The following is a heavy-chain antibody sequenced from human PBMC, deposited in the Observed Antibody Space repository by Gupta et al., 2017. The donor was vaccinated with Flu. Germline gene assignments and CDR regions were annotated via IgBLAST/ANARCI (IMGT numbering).Heavy chain of an antibody. Sequence: INWVRQATGQGLEWMGWMNPNSGNTGYAQKFQGRVTMTRNTSISTAYMELSSLRSEDTTVYYCARFDSSGWPGYYYYGMDVWGQGTTVTVSS. D-gene: IGHD6-19*01. V-gene: IGHV1-8*01. J-gene: IGHJ6*02. CDR2: MNPNSGNT. CDR3: ARFDSSGWPGYYYYGMDV.